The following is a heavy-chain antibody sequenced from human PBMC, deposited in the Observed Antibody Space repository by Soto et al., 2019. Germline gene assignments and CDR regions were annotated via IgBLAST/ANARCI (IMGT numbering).Heavy chain of an antibody. Sequence: EVQLLESGGGLVQPGGSLRLSCAASGFTFNSYAMSWVRQAPGKGLEWVSAIGDAGGIAYYADSVKGRFTIFRDNSKNTLYLKMNSLIADDTAVYYCAKARGRGYYYDWYFDLWGRGTLVTVSS. J-gene: IGHJ2*01. D-gene: IGHD3-22*01. CDR1: GFTFNSYA. V-gene: IGHV3-23*01. CDR2: IGDAGGIA. CDR3: AKARGRGYYYDWYFDL.